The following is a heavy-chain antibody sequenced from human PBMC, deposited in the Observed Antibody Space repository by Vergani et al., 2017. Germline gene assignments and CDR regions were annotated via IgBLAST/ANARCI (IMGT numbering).Heavy chain of an antibody. CDR3: ARGAARWLQLRAEYFQH. V-gene: IGHV3-48*03. D-gene: IGHD5-24*01. CDR2: ISSSGSPI. Sequence: EVQLVESGGGLVQPGGSLRLSCAASGFTFSSYEMNWVRQAPGKGLEWVSYISSSGSPIYYADSVKGRFTISRDNAKNSLYLQMNSLRAEDTAVYYCARGAARWLQLRAEYFQHWGQGTLVTVSS. J-gene: IGHJ1*01. CDR1: GFTFSSYE.